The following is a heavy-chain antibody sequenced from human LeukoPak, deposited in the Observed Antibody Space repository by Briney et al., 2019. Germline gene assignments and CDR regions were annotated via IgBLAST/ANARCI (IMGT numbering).Heavy chain of an antibody. V-gene: IGHV3-53*01. Sequence: PGGSLRLSCAASGFTVSSNYMSWVRQAPGKGLEWVSDIYSGGSTYYADSVKGRFTISRDNSKNTLYLQMNSLRAEDTAVYYCARVRYYYDSSGYYWGYYYYMDVWGKGTTVTVSS. CDR3: ARVRYYYDSSGYYWGYYYYMDV. CDR2: IYSGGST. D-gene: IGHD3-22*01. CDR1: GFTVSSNY. J-gene: IGHJ6*03.